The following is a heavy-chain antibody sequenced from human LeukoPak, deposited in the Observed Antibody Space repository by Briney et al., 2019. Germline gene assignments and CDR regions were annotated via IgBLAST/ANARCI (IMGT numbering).Heavy chain of an antibody. CDR1: GGSFSGYY. CDR2: INHSGST. V-gene: IGHV4-34*01. D-gene: IGHD6-13*01. J-gene: IGHJ4*02. CDR3: ARGPRRATAAPEY. Sequence: SETLSLTCAVYGGSFSGYYWSWIRHPPGKGLEWIGEINHSGSTNYNPSLKSRVTISVDTSKNQFSLKLSSVTAADTAVYHCARGPRRATAAPEYWGQGTLVTVYS.